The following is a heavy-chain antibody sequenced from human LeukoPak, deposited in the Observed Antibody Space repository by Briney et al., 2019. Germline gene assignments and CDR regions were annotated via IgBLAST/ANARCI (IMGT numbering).Heavy chain of an antibody. D-gene: IGHD3-22*01. Sequence: ASVKVSCKASGYTFTSYGISWVRQAPGQGLEWMGWISAYNGNTNYAQKFQGRVTITRDTSASTAYMELSSLRSEDTAVYYCASAYALPDYYDSSGYPFDYWGQGTLVTVSS. CDR2: ISAYNGNT. CDR3: ASAYALPDYYDSSGYPFDY. CDR1: GYTFTSYG. J-gene: IGHJ4*02. V-gene: IGHV1-18*01.